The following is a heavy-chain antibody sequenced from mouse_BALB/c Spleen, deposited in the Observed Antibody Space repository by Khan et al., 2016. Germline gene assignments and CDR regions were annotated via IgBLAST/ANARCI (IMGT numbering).Heavy chain of an antibody. D-gene: IGHD2-4*01. CDR3: ASAPYDYDMRFAY. J-gene: IGHJ3*01. CDR2: IDPANGNT. CDR1: GINIKDTY. V-gene: IGHV14-3*02. Sequence: VQLQQSGAELVKPGASVNLSCTASGINIKDTYMHWVKQRPEQGLEWIGRIDPANGNTKYDPKFQGKATITADTSSNTAYLQLSSLTSEDTAVFSWASAPYDYDMRFAYWGQGTLVTVSA.